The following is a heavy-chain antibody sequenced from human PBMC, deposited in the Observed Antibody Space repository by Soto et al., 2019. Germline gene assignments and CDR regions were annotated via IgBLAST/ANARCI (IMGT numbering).Heavy chain of an antibody. CDR3: ARDWELYCSSTSCYDDRFDY. D-gene: IGHD2-2*01. CDR2: ISSSSSYT. V-gene: IGHV3-11*06. Sequence: QVQLVESGGGLVKPGGSLRLSCAASGFTFSDYYMSWIRQAPGKGLEWVSYISSSSSYTNYADSVKGRFTISRDNAKNSLYLQMNSLRAEHTAVYYCARDWELYCSSTSCYDDRFDYWGQGTLVTVSS. CDR1: GFTFSDYY. J-gene: IGHJ4*02.